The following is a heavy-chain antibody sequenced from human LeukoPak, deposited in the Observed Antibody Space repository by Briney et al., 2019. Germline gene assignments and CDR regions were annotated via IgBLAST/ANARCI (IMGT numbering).Heavy chain of an antibody. Sequence: SETLSLTCAVSGGSISSGDYSWTWIRQPPGKGLEWIGYIYYSGSTNYNPSLKSRVTISVDTSKNQFSLKLSSVTAADTAVYYCARGAQAWQLVPFDFWGQGALVAVSS. V-gene: IGHV4-61*08. D-gene: IGHD6-13*01. CDR2: IYYSGST. CDR1: GGSISSGDYS. CDR3: ARGAQAWQLVPFDF. J-gene: IGHJ4*02.